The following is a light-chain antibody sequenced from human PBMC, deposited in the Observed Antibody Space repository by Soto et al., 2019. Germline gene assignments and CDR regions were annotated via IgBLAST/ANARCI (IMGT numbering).Light chain of an antibody. V-gene: IGKV2-30*01. CDR2: QVS. J-gene: IGKJ2*01. Sequence: DVVLTQSPLSLPVTLGQPASISCRSSQSLVYSDGNTYLNWFHQRPGQSPRRLINQVSNRESGVHDRISGSGSDTVFTLEISRVEAEDVGFYYCMQGLHRPYTFGQGTKQEIK. CDR1: QSLVYSDGNTY. CDR3: MQGLHRPYT.